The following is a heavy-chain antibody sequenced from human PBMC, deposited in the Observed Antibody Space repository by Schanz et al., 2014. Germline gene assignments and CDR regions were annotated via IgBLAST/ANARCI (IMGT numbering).Heavy chain of an antibody. CDR1: GFTFSSYN. Sequence: VQLVESGGGVAQPGGSLRLSCAASGFTFSSYNINWVRQAPGKGLEYISSISPSSSYIYFPDSVKGRFTISRDNAKNSLYLQMNSLRAEDTAVYYCARVRAYDYGAEAHGMDVWGHGTTVTFSS. CDR2: ISPSSSYI. J-gene: IGHJ6*02. CDR3: ARVRAYDYGAEAHGMDV. D-gene: IGHD4-17*01. V-gene: IGHV3-21*01.